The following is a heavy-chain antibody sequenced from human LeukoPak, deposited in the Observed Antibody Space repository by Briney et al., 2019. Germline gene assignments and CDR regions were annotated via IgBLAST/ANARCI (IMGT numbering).Heavy chain of an antibody. CDR3: ARDSWIRAFDI. Sequence: PSETLSLTCTVSGGSISSGGYYWSWIRQHPGKGLEWIGYIYYSGSTYYNPSLKSRVTISVDTSKNQFSLKLSSVTAADTAVYYCARDSWIRAFDIWGQGTMVTVSS. CDR1: GGSISSGGYY. V-gene: IGHV4-31*03. J-gene: IGHJ3*02. CDR2: IYYSGST. D-gene: IGHD5-18*01.